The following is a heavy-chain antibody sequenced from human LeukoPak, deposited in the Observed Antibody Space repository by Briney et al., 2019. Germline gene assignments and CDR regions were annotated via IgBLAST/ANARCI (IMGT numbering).Heavy chain of an antibody. D-gene: IGHD3-22*01. J-gene: IGHJ3*02. CDR2: IYYSGST. Sequence: PSETLSLTCTVSGGSISSSSYYWGWIRQPPGKGLEWIGSIYYSGSTYYNPSLKSRVTISVDTSKNQFSLKLSSVTAADTALYYCARANYYDNSGYSRGAFDIWGQGTMVTVSS. V-gene: IGHV4-39*01. CDR1: GGSISSSSYY. CDR3: ARANYYDNSGYSRGAFDI.